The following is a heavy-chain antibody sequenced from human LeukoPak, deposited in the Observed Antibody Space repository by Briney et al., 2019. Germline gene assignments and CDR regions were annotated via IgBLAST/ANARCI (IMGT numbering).Heavy chain of an antibody. CDR3: ARVKRCSSTSCYSSHFSYYYYMDV. CDR2: IIPIFGTA. J-gene: IGHJ6*03. CDR1: GGTFSSYA. V-gene: IGHV1-69*05. Sequence: SVKVSCKASGGTFSSYAISWVRQAPGQGLEWMGGIIPIFGTANYAQKFQGRVTITTDESTSTAYMELSSLRSEDTAVYYCARVKRCSSTSCYSSHFSYYYYMDVWGKGTTVTVSS. D-gene: IGHD2-2*02.